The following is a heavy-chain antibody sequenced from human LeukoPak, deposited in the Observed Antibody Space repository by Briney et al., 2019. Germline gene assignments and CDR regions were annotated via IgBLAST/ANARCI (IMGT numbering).Heavy chain of an antibody. CDR2: IWYDGSNK. CDR1: GFTFSSYG. Sequence: PGGSLRLSCAASGFTFSSYGMHWVRQAPGKGLEWVAVIWYDGSNKYYADSVKGRFTISRDNSKNTLYLQMNSLRAEDTAVYYCAKHSSSWSYYYYMDVWSKGTTVTVSS. J-gene: IGHJ6*03. V-gene: IGHV3-33*06. D-gene: IGHD6-13*01. CDR3: AKHSSSWSYYYYMDV.